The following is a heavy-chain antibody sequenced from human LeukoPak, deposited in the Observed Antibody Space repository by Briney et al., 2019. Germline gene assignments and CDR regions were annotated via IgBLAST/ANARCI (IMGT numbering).Heavy chain of an antibody. CDR3: ARASVTYYYHYYMDV. Sequence: SETLSLTCTVSGGSITNYYWTWIRQPPGKGLEWIGYIHYSGSTNYNPSLKSRVTISVDTSKNQFSLKLSSVTAADTAVYYCARASVTYYYHYYMDVWGKGTTVTVSS. D-gene: IGHD4-11*01. CDR1: GGSITNYY. J-gene: IGHJ6*03. V-gene: IGHV4-59*01. CDR2: IHYSGST.